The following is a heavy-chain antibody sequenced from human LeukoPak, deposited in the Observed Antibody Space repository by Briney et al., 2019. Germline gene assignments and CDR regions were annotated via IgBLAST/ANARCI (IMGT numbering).Heavy chain of an antibody. J-gene: IGHJ4*02. CDR1: AFTFSSYG. Sequence: GGSLRLSCAASAFTFSSYGMHWVRQAPGKGLEWVAFNRYDGSNKYYADSVKGRFTISRDNSKNTLYLQMNSLRAEDTAVYYCARASITMVRGELVYYFDFWGQGTLVTVSS. CDR3: ARASITMVRGELVYYFDF. CDR2: NRYDGSNK. D-gene: IGHD3-10*01. V-gene: IGHV3-30*02.